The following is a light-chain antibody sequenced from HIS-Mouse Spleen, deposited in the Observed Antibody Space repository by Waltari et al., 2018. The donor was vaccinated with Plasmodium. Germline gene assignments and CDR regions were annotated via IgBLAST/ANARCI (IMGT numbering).Light chain of an antibody. CDR2: GAS. J-gene: IGKJ3*01. CDR1: QGVSSN. CDR3: QQYDNWSFT. V-gene: IGKV3-15*01. Sequence: EIVMTQSPATLSVSPGGRATLSCRASQGVSSNLAWYQQKPGQARRLLIYGASNRATGIPARFSGSGSGTEFTLTISSLQSEDFAVYYCQQYDNWSFTFGPGTKVDIK.